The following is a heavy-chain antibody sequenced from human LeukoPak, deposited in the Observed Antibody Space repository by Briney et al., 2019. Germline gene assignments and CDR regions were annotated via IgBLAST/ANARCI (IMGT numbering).Heavy chain of an antibody. V-gene: IGHV3-53*01. CDR3: ASLGSIAAGDY. D-gene: IGHD6-25*01. J-gene: IGHJ4*02. CDR1: GFTVSSNY. CDR2: IYSGGST. Sequence: PGGSLRLSCAASGFTVSSNYMSWVRQAPGKGLEWVSVIYSGGSTYYADSVKGRFTISRDNSKNTLYLQMNSLRAEDTAVYYCASLGSIAAGDYWGQGTLVTVSS.